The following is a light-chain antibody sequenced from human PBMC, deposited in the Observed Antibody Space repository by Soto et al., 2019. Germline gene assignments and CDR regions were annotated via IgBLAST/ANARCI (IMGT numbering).Light chain of an antibody. J-gene: IGLJ2*01. Sequence: QSVLTQPPSASGTPGQRVAISCSGSISNSGSNYVYWYQQLPGTAPKLLIYSNDQRPSGVPDRFSGSKSGTSASLAISDLQSEDEADYYCATWDDTLNGLFGGGTKLTVL. CDR3: ATWDDTLNGL. V-gene: IGLV1-44*01. CDR1: ISNSGSNY. CDR2: SND.